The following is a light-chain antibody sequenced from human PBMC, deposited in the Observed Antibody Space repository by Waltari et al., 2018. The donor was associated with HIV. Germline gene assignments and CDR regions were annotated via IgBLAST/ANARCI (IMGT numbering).Light chain of an antibody. Sequence: LVLTQSASASASLGASVKLTCTLSSGYTAYAIAWHQQQAEKGPRYLMKVNSDGSYSRGDGIPDRFSGSSSEAERYLTISSLQSEDEADYYCQTWDTGIRVFGGGTKLTVL. V-gene: IGLV4-69*01. J-gene: IGLJ3*02. CDR2: VNSDGSY. CDR3: QTWDTGIRV. CDR1: SGYTAYA.